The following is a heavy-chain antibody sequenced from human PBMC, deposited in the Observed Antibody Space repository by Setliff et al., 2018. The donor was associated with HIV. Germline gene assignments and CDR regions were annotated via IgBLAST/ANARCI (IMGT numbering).Heavy chain of an antibody. CDR1: GGSISGYY. J-gene: IGHJ4*02. CDR3: ARGYYDSNVYYFPGY. V-gene: IGHV4-59*01. Sequence: SETLSLTCTVSGGSISGYYWSWIRQPPGKGLEWIGYISSRGSTNYNPSLKSRVTTHLDTSKNQFSLKLSSVTAADTAIYYCARGYYDSNVYYFPGYWGQGTLVTVSS. D-gene: IGHD3-22*01. CDR2: ISSRGST.